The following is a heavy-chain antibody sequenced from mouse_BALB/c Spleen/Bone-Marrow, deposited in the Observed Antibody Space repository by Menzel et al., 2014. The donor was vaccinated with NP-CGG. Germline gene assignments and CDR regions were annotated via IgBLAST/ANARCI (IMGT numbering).Heavy chain of an antibody. D-gene: IGHD3-2*01. Sequence: QVQLQQSGPELIRPGTSVKVSCKASGYAFTNYLIEWVKQRPGQGLEWIGVINPGSGGSNYNEKFKGKATLTADKSSNPSYMQLSSLTSDYSAFYFCARGWTARTSSSWGQGTTLTISS. CDR2: INPGSGGS. CDR3: ARGWTARTSSS. J-gene: IGHJ2*01. CDR1: GYAFTNYL. V-gene: IGHV1-54*02.